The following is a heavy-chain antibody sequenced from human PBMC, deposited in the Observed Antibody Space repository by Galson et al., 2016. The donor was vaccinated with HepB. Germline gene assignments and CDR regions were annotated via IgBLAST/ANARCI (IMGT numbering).Heavy chain of an antibody. CDR2: IWYDGNKT. D-gene: IGHD3-10*01. J-gene: IGHJ4*02. CDR1: GFNFRACG. Sequence: SLRLSCAAFGFNFRACGMHWLRQAPGRGLEWVALIWYDGNKTYYADSVKGRFTISRDNSKNILYLQMNSLRAEDTAIYYCAKERGFYASRSFASYDFWGQGTLVTVSS. V-gene: IGHV3-33*06. CDR3: AKERGFYASRSFASYDF.